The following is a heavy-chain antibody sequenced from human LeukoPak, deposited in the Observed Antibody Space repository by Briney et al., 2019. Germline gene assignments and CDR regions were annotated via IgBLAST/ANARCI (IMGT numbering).Heavy chain of an antibody. D-gene: IGHD5-12*01. CDR3: ARGEYSGYDYFDY. CDR1: GGSFSGYY. V-gene: IGHV4-34*01. Sequence: PSETLSLTCAVYGGSFSGYYWSWIRQPPGKGLEWIGEINHSGSTNYNPSLKSRVTISVDTSKNQFSLKLSSVTAADTAMYYCARGEYSGYDYFDYWGQGTLVTVSS. J-gene: IGHJ4*02. CDR2: INHSGST.